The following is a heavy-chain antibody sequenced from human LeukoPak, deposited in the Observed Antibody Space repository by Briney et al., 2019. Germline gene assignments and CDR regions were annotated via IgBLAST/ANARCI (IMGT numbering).Heavy chain of an antibody. J-gene: IGHJ4*02. CDR2: ISGSGGST. V-gene: IGHV3-23*01. CDR3: AKDLGGSGSYYNLFDY. CDR1: GFTFSSYA. Sequence: AGGSLRLSCAASGFTFSSYAMSWVRQAPGKGLEWVSAISGSGGSTYYADSVKGRFTISRDNSKNTLYLQMNSLRAEDTAVYYCAKDLGGSGSYYNLFDYWGQGTLVTVSS. D-gene: IGHD3-10*01.